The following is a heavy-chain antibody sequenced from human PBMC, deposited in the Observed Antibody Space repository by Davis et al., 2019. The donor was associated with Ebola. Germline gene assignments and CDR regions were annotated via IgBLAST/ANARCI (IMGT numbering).Heavy chain of an antibody. D-gene: IGHD4-11*01. V-gene: IGHV3-23*01. Sequence: PGGSLRLSCAASGFTFSSYAMSWVRQAPGKGLEWVSAISGSGGSTYYADSVKGRFTISRDNSKNTLYLQMNSLRAEDTAVYYCAKDGGPGSYSNRSWYYYYYMDVWGKGTTVTVSS. CDR1: GFTFSSYA. J-gene: IGHJ6*03. CDR3: AKDGGPGSYSNRSWYYYYYMDV. CDR2: ISGSGGST.